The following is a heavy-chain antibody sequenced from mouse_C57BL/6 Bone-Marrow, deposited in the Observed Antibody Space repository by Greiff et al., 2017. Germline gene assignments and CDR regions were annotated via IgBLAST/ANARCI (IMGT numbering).Heavy chain of an antibody. V-gene: IGHV2-5*01. CDR1: GFSLTSYG. J-gene: IGHJ4*01. D-gene: IGHD1-1*01. CDR2: IWRGGST. CDR3: AKYPYGNAMDY. Sequence: VQLVESGPGLVQPSQSLSITCTVSGFSLTSYGVHWVRQSPGKGLEWLGVIWRGGSTDYNAAFMSRLSITKDNSKSQVFFKMNSLQADDTSIYYWAKYPYGNAMDYWGQGTSVTVSS.